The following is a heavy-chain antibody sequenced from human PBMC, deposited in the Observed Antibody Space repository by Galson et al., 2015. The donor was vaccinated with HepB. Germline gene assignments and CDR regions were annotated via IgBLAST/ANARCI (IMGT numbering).Heavy chain of an antibody. D-gene: IGHD3-9*01. CDR2: ISYDGSNK. V-gene: IGHV3-30*18. CDR1: GFTFSSYG. CDR3: AKDRSFDWLLPRYYYGMDV. Sequence: SLRLSCAASGFTFSSYGMHWVRQAPGKGLEWVAVISYDGSNKYYADSVKGRFTISRDNSKNTLYLQMNSLRAEDTAVYYCAKDRSFDWLLPRYYYGMDVWGQGTTVTVSS. J-gene: IGHJ6*02.